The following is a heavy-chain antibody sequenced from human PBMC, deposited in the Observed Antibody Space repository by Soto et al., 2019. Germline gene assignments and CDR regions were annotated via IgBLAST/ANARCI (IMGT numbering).Heavy chain of an antibody. V-gene: IGHV2-5*02. J-gene: IGHJ4*02. D-gene: IGHD3-3*01. CDR2: IYWDADK. Sequence: QITLNESGPTVVRPTETLTLTCRFSGFSLTTSGVGVGWVRQSPGKAPEWLALIYWDADKRYSESLKSRPTITKDTSKNQVVLKVANLDPTDTATYYCAHRVLRTVFGLVTTTAIYFDFWGQGTPVAVSS. CDR3: AHRVLRTVFGLVTTTAIYFDF. CDR1: GFSLTTSGVG.